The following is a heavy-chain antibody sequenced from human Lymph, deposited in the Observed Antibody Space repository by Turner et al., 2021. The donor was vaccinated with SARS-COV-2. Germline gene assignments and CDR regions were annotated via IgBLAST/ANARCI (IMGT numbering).Heavy chain of an antibody. CDR2: VYYSGST. Sequence: QLPLQESGLGLVTPSETPSLTCTVAGRTTSSSSYYWGWIRQPPGKGLEWIGSVYYSGSTYYNPSLKSRVTISVDTSKNQFSLKLSSVTAADTAVYYGARHANRFYVSSLLFDYWGQGTLVTVSS. CDR3: ARHANRFYVSSLLFDY. J-gene: IGHJ4*02. D-gene: IGHD3-10*02. CDR1: GRTTSSSSYY. V-gene: IGHV4-39*01.